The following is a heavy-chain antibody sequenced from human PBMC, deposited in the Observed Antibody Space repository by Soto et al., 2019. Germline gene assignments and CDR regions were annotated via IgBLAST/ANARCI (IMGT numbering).Heavy chain of an antibody. D-gene: IGHD2-15*01. V-gene: IGHV3-15*07. Sequence: GGSLRLSCAASGFTFSNAWMNWVRQAPGKGLEWVGRIKSKTDGGTTDYAAPVKGRFTISRDDSKNTLYLQMNSLKTEDTAVYYCKVAATGLYYYYGMDVWGQGTTVTVS. CDR2: IKSKTDGGTT. CDR3: KVAATGLYYYYGMDV. J-gene: IGHJ6*02. CDR1: GFTFSNAW.